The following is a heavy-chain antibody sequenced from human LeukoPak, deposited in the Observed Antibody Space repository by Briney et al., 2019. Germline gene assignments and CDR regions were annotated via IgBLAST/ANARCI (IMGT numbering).Heavy chain of an antibody. D-gene: IGHD3-3*01. CDR1: GYTFTSYD. CDR3: ARVYYDFWSGYSFDS. Sequence: ASVKVSCKASGYTFTSYDINWVRQATGQGLEWMGWMNPNSGNTGYAQKFQGRVTITRNTSISTAYMELSSLRSEDTAAYYCARVYYDFWSGYSFDSWGQGTLVTVSS. J-gene: IGHJ4*02. V-gene: IGHV1-8*03. CDR2: MNPNSGNT.